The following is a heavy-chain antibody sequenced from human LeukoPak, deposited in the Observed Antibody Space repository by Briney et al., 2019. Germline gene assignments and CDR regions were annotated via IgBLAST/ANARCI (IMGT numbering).Heavy chain of an antibody. CDR1: GFTFSSYS. CDR2: IRYDGSNK. V-gene: IGHV3-30*02. CDR3: ARDGGAD. Sequence: GGSLRLSCAASGFTFSSYSMTWVRQAPGKGLEWVAFIRYDGSNKYYADSVKGRFTISRDNSKDTLYLQMNSLTSEDTAMYYCARDGGADWGQGTLVTVSS. J-gene: IGHJ4*02. D-gene: IGHD3-3*01.